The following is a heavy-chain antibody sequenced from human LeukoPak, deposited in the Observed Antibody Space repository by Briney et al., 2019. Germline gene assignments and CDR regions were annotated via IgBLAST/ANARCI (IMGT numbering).Heavy chain of an antibody. J-gene: IGHJ4*02. CDR2: IYHSGST. CDR1: GGSISSYY. D-gene: IGHD3-22*01. Sequence: SETLSLTCTVSGGSISSYYWGWIRQPPGKGLEWIGSIYHSGSTYYNPSLKSRVTISVDTSKNQFSLKLSSVTAADTAVYYCARGRVNYYDSSGYSHRYFDYWGQGTLVTVSS. V-gene: IGHV4-39*07. CDR3: ARGRVNYYDSSGYSHRYFDY.